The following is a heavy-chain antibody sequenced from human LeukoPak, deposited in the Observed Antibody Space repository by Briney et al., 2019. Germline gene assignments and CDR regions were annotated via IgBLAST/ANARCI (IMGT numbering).Heavy chain of an antibody. J-gene: IGHJ4*02. V-gene: IGHV1-18*01. D-gene: IGHD6-19*01. CDR2: ISAYNGNT. Sequence: ASVKVSCKASGYTFTSYGISWVRQAPGQGLEWMGWISAYNGNTNYAQKLQGRVTMTTDTSTSTAYMELRSLRSDDTAVYYCARDPFIAVAGYFDYWGQGTLVTASS. CDR1: GYTFTSYG. CDR3: ARDPFIAVAGYFDY.